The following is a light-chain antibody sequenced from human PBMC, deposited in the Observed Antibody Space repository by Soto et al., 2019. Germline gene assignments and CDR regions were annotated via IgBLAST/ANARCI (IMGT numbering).Light chain of an antibody. CDR2: AAS. CDR3: QQLNSYPLT. J-gene: IGKJ4*01. CDR1: QGISSY. Sequence: IQLTQSPSSLSASVGDRVTITCRASQGISSYLAWYQQKPGKAPKLLIYAASTLQSGVPSRFSGSGSGTDFTLTFGGLQPEDFATYYCQQLNSYPLTFGGGTKVDIK. V-gene: IGKV1-9*01.